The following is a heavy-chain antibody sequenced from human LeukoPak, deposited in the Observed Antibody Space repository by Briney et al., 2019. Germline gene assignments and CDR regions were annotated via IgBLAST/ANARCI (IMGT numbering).Heavy chain of an antibody. J-gene: IGHJ6*03. V-gene: IGHV1-18*01. CDR2: MSSDNGNT. D-gene: IGHD5-12*01. CDR3: ANVAKGRYFFYYMDV. CDR1: GHSMNTFG. Sequence: ASVKVSCKTSGHSMNTFGITWVRQAPGQGLEWIGWMSSDNGNTNYADKFQGRVSITRDTSRTTAYMELRSLRPDDTAVYFCANVAKGRYFFYYMDVWGAGTTVTVSS.